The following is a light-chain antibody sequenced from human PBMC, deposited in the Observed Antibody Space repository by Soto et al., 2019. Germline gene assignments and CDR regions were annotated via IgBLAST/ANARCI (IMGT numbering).Light chain of an antibody. Sequence: DIQLTQSPAFLSASVGDRXXIXXXASQDIGSYLAWYQQKSGKAPKLLIHTASTLQTGVPFRFSGSGSGTEFTLTISSLQPGDFATYYCQHLHSYPLSFGGGTKVDI. CDR2: TAS. J-gene: IGKJ4*01. CDR1: QDIGSY. V-gene: IGKV1-9*01. CDR3: QHLHSYPLS.